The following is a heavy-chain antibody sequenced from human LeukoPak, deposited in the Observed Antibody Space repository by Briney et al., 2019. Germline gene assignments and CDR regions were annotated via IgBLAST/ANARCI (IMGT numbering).Heavy chain of an antibody. D-gene: IGHD6-19*01. CDR1: GFSFSSYG. J-gene: IGHJ4*02. V-gene: IGHV3-30*18. CDR2: ISHDGGNK. CDR3: AKDGGSGWSFFDY. Sequence: GGSLTLSCEASGFSFSSYGMHWVRQAPAMGRAWVAFISHDGGNKYYAELVNGRFTISRDKSKNTLYLQMNSLRADDTSVYYCAKDGGSGWSFFDYWGQGTLVTVSS.